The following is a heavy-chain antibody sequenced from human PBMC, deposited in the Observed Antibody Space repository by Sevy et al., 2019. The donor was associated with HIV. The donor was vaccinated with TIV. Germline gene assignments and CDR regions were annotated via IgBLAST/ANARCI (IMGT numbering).Heavy chain of an antibody. CDR2: KNQDGRGK. Sequence: GALKPPFSTSGFNLNSYWMSLGRQAPGKGLEGGANKNQDGRGKYYVDSVKGRFTISRDNARNSLYLRMSSLRDEDTALYYCVRAIAAAGSLWGQGTLVTVSS. D-gene: IGHD6-13*01. J-gene: IGHJ4*02. CDR3: VRAIAAAGSL. V-gene: IGHV3-7*02. CDR1: GFNLNSYW.